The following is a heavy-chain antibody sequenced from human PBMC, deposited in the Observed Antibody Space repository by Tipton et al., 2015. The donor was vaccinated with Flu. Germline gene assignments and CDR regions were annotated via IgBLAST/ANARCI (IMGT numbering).Heavy chain of an antibody. D-gene: IGHD4-11*01. CDR1: GFTFYGYA. J-gene: IGHJ5*02. V-gene: IGHV3-23*01. CDR2: ISGGGEST. Sequence: SLRLSCAASGFTFYGYAMSWVRQAPGKGLEWVSSISGGGESTHYADSVKGRFTISRDNSENTVLLQMNSLRAEDTAVYFCARRDFSNYVSEPKNWFDIWGQGTLVTVSS. CDR3: ARRDFSNYVSEPKNWFDI.